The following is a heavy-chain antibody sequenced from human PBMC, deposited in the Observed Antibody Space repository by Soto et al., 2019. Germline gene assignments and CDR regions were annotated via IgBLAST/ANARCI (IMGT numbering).Heavy chain of an antibody. J-gene: IGHJ6*02. CDR1: AFSLSTGGVG. D-gene: IGHD2-21*02. V-gene: IGHV2-5*02. Sequence: QITLKESGPPLVKPTQTLTLTCTFSAFSLSTGGVGVGWIRQPPGKALEWLALIYWDDDKRYSPSLRSRLTITKDTSKNQVVLTMTNTDPVDTATYYCIQSRCGGDCLQSYASYYYYGMDVWGQGTTVTVSS. CDR2: IYWDDDK. CDR3: IQSRCGGDCLQSYASYYYYGMDV.